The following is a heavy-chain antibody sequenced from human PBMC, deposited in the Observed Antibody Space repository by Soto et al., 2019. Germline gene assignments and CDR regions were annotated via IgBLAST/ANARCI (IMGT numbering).Heavy chain of an antibody. CDR1: GFTFTSHW. CDR2: IKQDGSVK. J-gene: IGHJ4*02. D-gene: IGHD3-10*01. V-gene: IGHV3-7*01. Sequence: GESLKISCAASGFTFTSHWMSWVRQAPGKGLEWVANIKQDGSVKFYVDSVRGRFTISRDNAKNSLYLQMNSLRAEDTAVYHCATDPGYWGQGTLVTVSS. CDR3: ATDPGY.